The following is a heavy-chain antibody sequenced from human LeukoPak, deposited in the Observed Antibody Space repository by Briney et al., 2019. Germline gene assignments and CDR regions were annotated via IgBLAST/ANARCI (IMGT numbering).Heavy chain of an antibody. CDR1: GFTVSSNY. J-gene: IGHJ4*02. CDR3: ARDSPPSGSSGWVDY. V-gene: IGHV3-66*01. Sequence: GGSLRLSCAASGFTVSSNYMSWVRQAPGKGLEWVSVIYSGGSTYYADSVKGRFTISRDNSKNTLYLQMNSLRAEDTAVYYCARDSPPSGSSGWVDYWGQGTLVTVSS. D-gene: IGHD6-19*01. CDR2: IYSGGST.